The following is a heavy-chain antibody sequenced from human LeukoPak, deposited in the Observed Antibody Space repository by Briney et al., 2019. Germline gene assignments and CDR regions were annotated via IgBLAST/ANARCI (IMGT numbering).Heavy chain of an antibody. Sequence: SVKVSCKASGYTFTGYYMHWVRQAPGQGLEWMGRIIPILGIANYAQKFQGRVTITADKSTSTAYMELSSLRSEDTAVYYCARDIAAASLHYWGQGTLVTVSS. CDR2: IIPILGIA. J-gene: IGHJ4*02. V-gene: IGHV1-69*04. CDR3: ARDIAAASLHY. CDR1: GYTFTGYY. D-gene: IGHD6-13*01.